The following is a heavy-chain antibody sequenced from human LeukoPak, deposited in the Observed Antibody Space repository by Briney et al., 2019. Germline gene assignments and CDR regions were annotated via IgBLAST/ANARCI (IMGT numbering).Heavy chain of an antibody. D-gene: IGHD3-16*02. CDR1: GYTFTSYD. CDR3: ATDLHDSVWGIYRPY. Sequence: ASVKVSCKASGYTFTSYDISWVRQATGQGLEWMGWMNPNSGNAGYAQRFQGRVTMTRNNSISTAYMELTSLRSEDTAVYYCATDLHDSVWGIYRPYGAQGPLVTAPS. J-gene: IGHJ4*02. CDR2: MNPNSGNA. V-gene: IGHV1-8*01.